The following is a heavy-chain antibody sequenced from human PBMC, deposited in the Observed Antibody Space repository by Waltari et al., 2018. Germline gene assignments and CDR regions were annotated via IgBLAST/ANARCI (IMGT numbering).Heavy chain of an antibody. CDR1: GFTFHDYA. V-gene: IGHV3-9*01. CDR2: ISWNSGSI. CDR3: AKSHYYDSSGYPRDWYFDL. D-gene: IGHD3-22*01. Sequence: EVQLVESGGGLVQPGRSLRLSCAASGFTFHDYAMHWVRQAPGKGLEWVSGISWNSGSIGYADSVKGRFTISRDNAKNSLYLQMNSLRAEDTALYYCAKSHYYDSSGYPRDWYFDLWGRGTLVTVSS. J-gene: IGHJ2*01.